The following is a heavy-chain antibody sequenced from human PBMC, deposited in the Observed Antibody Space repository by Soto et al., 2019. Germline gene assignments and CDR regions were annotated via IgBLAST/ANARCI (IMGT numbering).Heavy chain of an antibody. CDR2: INAGNGNT. CDR1: GYTFTSYA. J-gene: IGHJ3*02. Sequence: ASVKVSCKASGYTFTSYAMLWVRQAPGQRLEWMGWINAGNGNTKYSQKFQGRVTITRDTSASTAYMELSSLRSEDTAVYYCARKWNWNYFDAFDIWGQGTMVTVSS. CDR3: ARKWNWNYFDAFDI. D-gene: IGHD1-7*01. V-gene: IGHV1-3*01.